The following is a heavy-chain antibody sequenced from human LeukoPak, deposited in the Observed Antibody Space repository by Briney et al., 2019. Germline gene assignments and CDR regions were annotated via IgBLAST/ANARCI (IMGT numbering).Heavy chain of an antibody. CDR1: GFTFSSYA. V-gene: IGHV3-23*01. Sequence: PGGSLRLSYAASGFTFSSYAMSWVRQAPGKGLEWVSAISGSGDYTYYADSVKGRFTISRDNSKNTLYLHVNSQRAEDTAVYYCAKDTSIGKYCTSGVCSPFDYWGQGTLVTVSS. CDR2: ISGSGDYT. J-gene: IGHJ4*02. CDR3: AKDTSIGKYCTSGVCSPFDY. D-gene: IGHD2-8*01.